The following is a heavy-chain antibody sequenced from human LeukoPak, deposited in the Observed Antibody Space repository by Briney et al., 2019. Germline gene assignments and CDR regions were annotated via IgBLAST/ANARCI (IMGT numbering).Heavy chain of an antibody. CDR3: ARVRGYYYGSGSYRDNWFDP. J-gene: IGHJ5*02. D-gene: IGHD3-10*01. CDR1: GFTFSNYE. V-gene: IGHV3-48*03. Sequence: GGSLRLSCAASGFTFSNYEMNWVRQAPGKGLEWVSYISDSGTTIYYGDSVKGRFTISRDNAKNSLYLQMNSLRAEDTAVYYCARVRGYYYGSGSYRDNWFDPWGQGTLVTVSS. CDR2: ISDSGTTI.